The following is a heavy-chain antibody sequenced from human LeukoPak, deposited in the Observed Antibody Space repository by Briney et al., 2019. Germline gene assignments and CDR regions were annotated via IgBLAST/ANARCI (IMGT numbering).Heavy chain of an antibody. J-gene: IGHJ4*02. CDR1: GGSISSGDYY. Sequence: SQTLSLTCTVSGGSISSGDYYWSWIRQPPGKGLEWIGYIYYSGSTYYNPSLKSRVTISVDTSKNQFSLKLSSVTAADTAVYYCATGRATYSSSWYRTFDYWGQGTLVTVSS. CDR3: ATGRATYSSSWYRTFDY. V-gene: IGHV4-30-4*01. D-gene: IGHD6-13*01. CDR2: IYYSGST.